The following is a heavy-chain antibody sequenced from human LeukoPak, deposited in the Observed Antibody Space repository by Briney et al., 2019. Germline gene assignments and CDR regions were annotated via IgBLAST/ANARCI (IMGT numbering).Heavy chain of an antibody. CDR1: GFTFSSYG. CDR3: AKDRRDIAMVLDY. CDR2: ISYDGSNK. V-gene: IGHV3-30*18. Sequence: PGGSLRLSCAASGFTFSSYGMHWVRQAPGKGLEWVAVISYDGSNKYYADSVKGRFTISRDNSKNTLYLQMNSLRAEDTAVYYCAKDRRDIAMVLDYWGQGTLVTVSS. J-gene: IGHJ4*02. D-gene: IGHD5-18*01.